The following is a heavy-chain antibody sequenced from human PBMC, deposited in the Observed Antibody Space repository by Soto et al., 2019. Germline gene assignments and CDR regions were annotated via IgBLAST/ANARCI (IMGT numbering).Heavy chain of an antibody. CDR1: GFTFSSYA. CDR3: ARDGASTTWIQPVLVY. D-gene: IGHD5-18*01. CDR2: ISYDGSNK. Sequence: QVQLVESGGGVVQPGRSLRLSCAASGFTFSSYAMHWVRQAPGKGLEWVAVISYDGSNKYYADSVKGRFTISRDNSKNPLYLQMNSLRAEDTAVYYCARDGASTTWIQPVLVYWGQGTLVTVSS. J-gene: IGHJ4*02. V-gene: IGHV3-30-3*01.